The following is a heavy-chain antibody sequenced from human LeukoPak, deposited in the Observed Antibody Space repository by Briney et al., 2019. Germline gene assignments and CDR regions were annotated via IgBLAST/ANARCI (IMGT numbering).Heavy chain of an antibody. CDR2: ISSSGSDI. Sequence: PGGSLRLSCTASGFIFSDYYMGWIRQAPGKGLEWISYISSSGSDIYYAASMKGRFTISRVNARISLYLQMNSLRAEDTAVYYCARGFYGGNPLDALDIWGQGTMVTVSS. CDR3: ARGFYGGNPLDALDI. CDR1: GFIFSDYY. D-gene: IGHD4-23*01. V-gene: IGHV3-11*01. J-gene: IGHJ3*02.